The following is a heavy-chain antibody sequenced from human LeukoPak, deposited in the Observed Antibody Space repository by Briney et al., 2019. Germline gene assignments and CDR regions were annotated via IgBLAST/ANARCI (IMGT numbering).Heavy chain of an antibody. CDR2: IYHSGST. J-gene: IGHJ4*02. V-gene: IGHV4-39*07. CDR3: ARKRLRRAFDY. Sequence: SETLSLTCTVSGGSISSSSYYWGWIRQPPGKGLEWIGSIYHSGSTYYNPSLKSRVTISVDRSKNQFSLKLSSVTAADTAVYYCARKRLRRAFDYLGQGTLVTVSS. D-gene: IGHD4-17*01. CDR1: GGSISSSSYY.